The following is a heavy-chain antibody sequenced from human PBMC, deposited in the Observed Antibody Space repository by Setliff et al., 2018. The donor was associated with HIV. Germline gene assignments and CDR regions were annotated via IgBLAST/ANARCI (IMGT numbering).Heavy chain of an antibody. V-gene: IGHV1-8*02. CDR3: ARARTDYYDRRRRSHYYIDV. J-gene: IGHJ6*03. D-gene: IGHD3-22*01. CDR1: GYTFSNHD. CDR2: MNPDSRNT. Sequence: ASVKVSCKPSGYTFSNHDINWVRQAAGQGLEWMGWMNPDSRNTGYAQRFEGRVTLTWDTSISTAYLELNHLKSDDTAVYYCARARTDYYDRRRRSHYYIDVWARGATVTVSS.